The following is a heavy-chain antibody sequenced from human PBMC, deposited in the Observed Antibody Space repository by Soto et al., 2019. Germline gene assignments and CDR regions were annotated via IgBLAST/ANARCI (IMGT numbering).Heavy chain of an antibody. CDR1: GFSLRTSGAG. Sequence: SGPTLVNPTQTLTLTCTFSGFSLRTSGAGVGWIRQPPGKALEWLAHIYWNDDKRNSPSLKSRLTITKETSRNRVVFTMTDMDPLETATHYWAHGSRHYDIWSGPGYYFVSDVWGHGTTVTVSS. D-gene: IGHD3-3*01. CDR3: AHGSRHYDIWSGPGYYFVSDV. CDR2: IYWNDDK. J-gene: IGHJ6*02. V-gene: IGHV2-5*01.